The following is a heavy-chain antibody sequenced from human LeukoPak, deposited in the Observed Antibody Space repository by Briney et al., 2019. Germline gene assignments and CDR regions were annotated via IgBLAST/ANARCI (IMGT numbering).Heavy chain of an antibody. CDR1: GFTFSSYW. CDR3: AKVPDYSGYNLYFDY. CDR2: ISGSGGST. D-gene: IGHD5-12*01. J-gene: IGHJ4*02. Sequence: EGSLRLSCAASGFTFSSYWMHWVRQAPGKGLEWVSAISGSGGSTYYADSVKGRFTISRDNSKNTLYLQMNSLRAEDTAVYYCAKVPDYSGYNLYFDYWGQGTLVTVSS. V-gene: IGHV3-23*01.